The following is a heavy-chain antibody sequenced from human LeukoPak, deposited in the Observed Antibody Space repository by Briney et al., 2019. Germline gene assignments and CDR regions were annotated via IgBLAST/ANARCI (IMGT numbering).Heavy chain of an antibody. CDR1: GYTFTTYG. CDR3: ARDRDSYSSSNWFDP. J-gene: IGHJ5*02. D-gene: IGHD6-13*01. CDR2: ISGYNGIT. Sequence: ASVKVSCKASGYTFTTYGITWVRQAPGQGLEWMGWISGYNGITNYAQKLQGRVTMTTDTSTSTAYMELRSLRSDDTAVYYCARDRDSYSSSNWFDPWGQGTLVTVSS. V-gene: IGHV1-18*01.